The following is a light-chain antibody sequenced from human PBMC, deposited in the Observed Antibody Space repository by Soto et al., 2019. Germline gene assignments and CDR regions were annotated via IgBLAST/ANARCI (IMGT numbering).Light chain of an antibody. J-gene: IGKJ1*01. CDR3: QQSYSTPT. V-gene: IGKV3-11*01. CDR1: QSVSRY. CDR2: DAS. Sequence: EIVLTQSPATLSLSPGERATLSCRASQSVSRYLAWYQQKPGQAPRLLIYDASNRATGIPPRFSGSGSGTDFTLTISSLEPEDFATYYCQQSYSTPTFGQGTKVEIK.